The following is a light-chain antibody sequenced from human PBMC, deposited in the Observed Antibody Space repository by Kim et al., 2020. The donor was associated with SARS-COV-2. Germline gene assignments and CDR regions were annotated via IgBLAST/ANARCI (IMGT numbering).Light chain of an antibody. CDR3: QQCYSSPWT. Sequence: ASVGDSVTITCRASQVIGNSLAWYQQKPGKAPKLLLSVASDLESGVPSRFRGSGSGTDYTLTISSLQPEDFATYYCQQCYSSPWTFGQGTKVDIK. CDR2: VAS. CDR1: QVIGNS. J-gene: IGKJ1*01. V-gene: IGKV1-NL1*01.